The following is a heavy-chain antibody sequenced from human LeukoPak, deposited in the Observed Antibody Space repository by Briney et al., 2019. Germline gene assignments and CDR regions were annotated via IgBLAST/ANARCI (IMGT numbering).Heavy chain of an antibody. V-gene: IGHV1-8*02. CDR2: ISAYNGHT. CDR3: TKASLAFGTKYFDP. J-gene: IGHJ5*02. Sequence: ASVKVSCKASGYTFTSYDINWVRQATGQGLEWMGWISAYNGHTNYAQKFQGRVTMTRVTSITTAYMELRSLRSDDTAVYYCTKASLAFGTKYFDPWGQGTLVTVSS. CDR1: GYTFTSYD. D-gene: IGHD3-10*01.